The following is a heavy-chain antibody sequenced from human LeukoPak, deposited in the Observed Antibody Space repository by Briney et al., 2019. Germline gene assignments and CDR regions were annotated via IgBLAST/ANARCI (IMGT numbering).Heavy chain of an antibody. Sequence: SETLSLTCTVSGGSISSYNWGWFRQPPGKGLEWIGSLDYSGSTYYNPSLKSRVTMSVDTSKNQFSLRLSSVTAADTALYYCASSPVEGSSYIPHWGQGTLVTVSS. CDR3: ASSPVEGSSYIPH. CDR2: LDYSGST. V-gene: IGHV4-39*07. D-gene: IGHD6-13*01. CDR1: GGSISSYN. J-gene: IGHJ4*02.